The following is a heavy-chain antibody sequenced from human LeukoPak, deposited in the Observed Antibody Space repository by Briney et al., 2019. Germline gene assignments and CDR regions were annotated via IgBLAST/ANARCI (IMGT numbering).Heavy chain of an antibody. Sequence: GGSLRLSCAASGFTFSSYGMHWVRQAPGKGLEWVSAISGSGGSIYYADSVKGRFTISRDNSKNTLYLQMNSLRAEDTAVYYCAKDGITGILPHFDYWGQGTLVTVSS. CDR1: GFTFSSYG. J-gene: IGHJ4*02. V-gene: IGHV3-23*01. D-gene: IGHD1-20*01. CDR3: AKDGITGILPHFDY. CDR2: ISGSGGSI.